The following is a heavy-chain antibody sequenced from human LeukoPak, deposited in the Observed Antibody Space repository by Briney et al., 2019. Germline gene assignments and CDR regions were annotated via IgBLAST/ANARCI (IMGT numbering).Heavy chain of an antibody. CDR2: FDPEDGET. D-gene: IGHD5-12*01. V-gene: IGHV1-24*01. J-gene: IGHJ6*02. CDR3: ATISEVATPPYYYYYGMDV. CDR1: GYTLTELS. Sequence: PEASVKVSCKVSGYTLTELSMHWVRQAPGKGLEWMGGFDPEDGETIYAQKSQGRVTMTEDTSTDTAYMELSSLRSEDTAVYYCATISEVATPPYYYYYGMDVWGQGTTVTVSS.